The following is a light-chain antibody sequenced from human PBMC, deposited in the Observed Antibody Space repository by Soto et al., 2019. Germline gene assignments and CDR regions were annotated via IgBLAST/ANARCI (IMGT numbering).Light chain of an antibody. CDR3: SSYTTSNTRQIV. CDR1: SSEDGDYNL. Sequence: QSVLKQPRSGSGSPGESVSISCTGKSSEDGDYNLVSWYQHHPGKAPKLIIYDVTNRPSGVSNPFSGSKSGNTASLTISGLQPEDEADYYCSSYTTSNTRQIVFGTGTKVTVL. J-gene: IGLJ1*01. V-gene: IGLV2-14*03. CDR2: DVT.